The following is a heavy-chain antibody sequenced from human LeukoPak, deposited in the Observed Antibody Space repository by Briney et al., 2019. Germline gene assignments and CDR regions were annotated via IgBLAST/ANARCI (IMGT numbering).Heavy chain of an antibody. CDR1: GGSFSNHF. Sequence: SETLSLTCSVSGGSFSNHFWSWVRQPAGKGLEWIGRIYPSGNTNYNPSLKSRVTISVDTSKNQFSLKLSSVTAADTAVYFCARDSHAYFDAFDIWGQGTMVTVSS. CDR2: IYPSGNT. D-gene: IGHD2/OR15-2a*01. CDR3: ARDSHAYFDAFDI. J-gene: IGHJ3*02. V-gene: IGHV4-4*07.